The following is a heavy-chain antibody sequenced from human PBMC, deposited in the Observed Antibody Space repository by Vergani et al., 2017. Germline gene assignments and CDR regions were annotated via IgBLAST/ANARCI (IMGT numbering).Heavy chain of an antibody. Sequence: QVQLQQWGAGLLKPSETLSLTCAVYGGSFSGYYWSWIHQPPGKGLEWIGEINHSGSTNYNPSLKSRVTISVDTSKNQFSLKLSSVPAADTAVYYCARGPRARRYYDSSGYPSYYDYWGQGTLVTVSS. CDR2: INHSGST. CDR1: GGSFSGYY. V-gene: IGHV4-34*01. CDR3: ARGPRARRYYDSSGYPSYYDY. D-gene: IGHD3-22*01. J-gene: IGHJ4*02.